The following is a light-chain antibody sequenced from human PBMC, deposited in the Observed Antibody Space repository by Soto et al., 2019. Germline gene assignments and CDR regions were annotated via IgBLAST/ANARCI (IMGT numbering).Light chain of an antibody. Sequence: FVLTQPASVSGSPGQSITLSCTGTGRDVGGYKYVSWYQQLPGKAPKLMIYDVSYRPSGVSDRFSGSKSGNTASLIISGLQAEDEADYYCSSYASSSPFVFGTGTKVTVL. J-gene: IGLJ1*01. V-gene: IGLV2-14*01. CDR1: GRDVGGYKY. CDR3: SSYASSSPFV. CDR2: DVS.